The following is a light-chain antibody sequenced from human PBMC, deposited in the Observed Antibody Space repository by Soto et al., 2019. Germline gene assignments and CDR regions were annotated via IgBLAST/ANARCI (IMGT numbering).Light chain of an antibody. V-gene: IGKV3-20*01. J-gene: IGKJ1*01. CDR3: QQYGTSPRT. CDR2: GVS. CDR1: QSISSNY. Sequence: EIVLTQSPGTLSLSPGERATLSCRASQSISSNYLAWYQQRPGQAPRLLIYGVSSRATAIPDRFSGSGSGTDFTLTMSRLEPEDFAVYYCQQYGTSPRTFGQGTNVEIK.